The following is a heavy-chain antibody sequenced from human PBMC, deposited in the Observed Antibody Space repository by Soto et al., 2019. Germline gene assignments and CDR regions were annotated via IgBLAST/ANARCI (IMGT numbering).Heavy chain of an antibody. J-gene: IGHJ4*02. CDR3: ARDPPGFRSALDY. CDR2: TYYRSKWLN. CDR1: GDSVSSNSAA. D-gene: IGHD6-19*01. V-gene: IGHV6-1*01. Sequence: PSQTLSLTCAISGDSVSSNSAAWNWIRQSPSRGLEWLGRTYYRSKWLNDYAVSMQSRITIIPDTSKNQFSLQLNSVTPEDTAVYYCARDPPGFRSALDYWGQGTLVTVSS.